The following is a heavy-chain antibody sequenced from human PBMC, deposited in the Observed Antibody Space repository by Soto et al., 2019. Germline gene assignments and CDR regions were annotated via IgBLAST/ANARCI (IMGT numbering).Heavy chain of an antibody. CDR3: ARQPSNGQWYV. Sequence: GESLKISCQGSGYTFTTYWITWVRQMPGKGLEWMGRIDPTNSYITYNPSFQGHVTISADKSISTAYLQWSSLKASDTAMYYCARQPSNGQWYVWGQGTTVTVSS. J-gene: IGHJ6*02. V-gene: IGHV5-10-1*01. CDR2: IDPTNSYI. CDR1: GYTFTTYW. D-gene: IGHD6-19*01.